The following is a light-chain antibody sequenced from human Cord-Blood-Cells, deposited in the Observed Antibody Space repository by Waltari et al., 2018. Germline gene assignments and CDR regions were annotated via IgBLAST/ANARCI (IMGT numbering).Light chain of an antibody. CDR2: AAS. CDR3: QQSYSTPT. Sequence: DIQMPQSPSSLSASVGDRVTITCRASQSISSYLHWYQQKPGKAPKLLIYAASSLQSGVPSRLSGSGSGTDFTLTISSLQPEDFATYYCQQSYSTPTFGQGTKVEIK. J-gene: IGKJ1*01. CDR1: QSISSY. V-gene: IGKV1-39*01.